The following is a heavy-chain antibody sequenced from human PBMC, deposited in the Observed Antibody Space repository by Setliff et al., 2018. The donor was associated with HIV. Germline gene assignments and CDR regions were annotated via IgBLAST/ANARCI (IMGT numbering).Heavy chain of an antibody. CDR2: ISWNSGSI. CDR1: GFTFDDYA. CDR3: AKSPNRYSPLDWFDP. J-gene: IGHJ5*02. V-gene: IGHV3-9*01. Sequence: GGSLRLSCAASGFTFDDYAMHWVRQAPGKGLEWVSGISWNSGSIGYADSVKSRFTISRDNAKNSLYLQMNSLRSEDTALYYCAKSPNRYSPLDWFDPWGQGTLVTVSS. D-gene: IGHD5-18*01.